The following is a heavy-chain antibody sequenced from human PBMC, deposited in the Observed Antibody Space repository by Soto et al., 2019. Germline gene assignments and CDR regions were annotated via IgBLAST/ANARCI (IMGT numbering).Heavy chain of an antibody. CDR2: INAGYGNT. Sequence: ASVKVSCKASGYTFSSYAMHWVRQAPGQRLGWMGWINAGYGNTKSSQKFQDRVTISRDTSASTAYMELTSLRSEDTAVYYCARDTGDGTFDFWGQGTLVTVSS. V-gene: IGHV1-3*01. J-gene: IGHJ4*02. D-gene: IGHD7-27*01. CDR1: GYTFSSYA. CDR3: ARDTGDGTFDF.